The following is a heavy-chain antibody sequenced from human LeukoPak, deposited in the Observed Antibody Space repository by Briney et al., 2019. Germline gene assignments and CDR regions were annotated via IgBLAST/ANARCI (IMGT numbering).Heavy chain of an antibody. CDR2: KSDGST. CDR3: AKLAAAGFDY. V-gene: IGHV3-74*01. J-gene: IGHJ4*02. CDR1: GFTFSTYW. Sequence: GGSLKLSCAASGFTFSTYWMHWVRQAPGEGLVWVSRKSDGSTNYADSVKGRFTISRDNSKNTLYLQMNSLRAEDTAVYYCAKLAAAGFDYWGQGTLVTVSS. D-gene: IGHD6-13*01.